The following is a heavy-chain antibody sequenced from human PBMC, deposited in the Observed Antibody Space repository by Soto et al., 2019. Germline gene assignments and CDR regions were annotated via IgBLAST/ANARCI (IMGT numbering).Heavy chain of an antibody. CDR1: GYTFSNYG. Sequence: QVQLVQSGGEVKFPGAAVKVSCKTSGYTFSNYGITWVRQAPGQPLEWLGWISLYSDGTNYAQKFQGRFSMTTDTSTTTAYMELRFLRSADPAVYYGAIVVPGAEACFGPWGPGTMVTVSS. V-gene: IGHV1-18*01. J-gene: IGHJ5*02. CDR3: AIVVPGAEACFGP. CDR2: ISLYSDGT. D-gene: IGHD2-2*01.